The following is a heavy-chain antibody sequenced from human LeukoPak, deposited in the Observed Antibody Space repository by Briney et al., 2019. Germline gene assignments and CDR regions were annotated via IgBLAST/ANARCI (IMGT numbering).Heavy chain of an antibody. V-gene: IGHV4-38-2*02. CDR2: MYHTGST. CDR3: ATRRDGYNWDY. J-gene: IGHJ4*02. D-gene: IGHD5-24*01. CDR1: GYSMSSGYY. Sequence: SETLSLTCTVSGYSMSSGYYWGWIRQPPERGLEWIGSMYHTGSTYYNPSLKSRVTISVDTSKNQFSLKLSSVTAADTAVYYCATRRDGYNWDYWGQGTLVTVSS.